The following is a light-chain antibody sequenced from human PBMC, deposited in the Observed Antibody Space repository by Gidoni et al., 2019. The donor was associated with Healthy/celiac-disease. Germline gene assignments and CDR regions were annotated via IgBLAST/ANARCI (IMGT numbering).Light chain of an antibody. CDR2: DAS. CDR3: QQYDNLPLT. Sequence: DIQMTQSPSSLSASVGDRVTITCQASQDISNYLNWYQQKPGKAPKLLIYDASNLETGVPSRFSGSGSGTDFTLTISRLKTEDIATYYCQQYDNLPLTFGGGIKVEIK. V-gene: IGKV1-33*01. CDR1: QDISNY. J-gene: IGKJ4*01.